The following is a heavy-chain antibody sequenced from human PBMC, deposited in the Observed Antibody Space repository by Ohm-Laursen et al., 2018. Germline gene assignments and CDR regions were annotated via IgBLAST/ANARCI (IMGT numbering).Heavy chain of an antibody. CDR1: GFTFSSYW. V-gene: IGHV3-7*01. Sequence: SLRLSCAASGFTFSSYWMSWVRQAPGKGLEWVANINQDGSEKYYVDSVKGRFTISRDNAKNSLYLQMNSLRAEDTAVYYCARYYGSGRYYYYYGMDVWGQGTTVTVSS. CDR2: INQDGSEK. D-gene: IGHD3-10*01. J-gene: IGHJ6*02. CDR3: ARYYGSGRYYYYYGMDV.